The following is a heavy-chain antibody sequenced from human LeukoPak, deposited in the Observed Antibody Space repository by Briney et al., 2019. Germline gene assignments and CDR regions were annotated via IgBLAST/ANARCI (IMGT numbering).Heavy chain of an antibody. J-gene: IGHJ4*02. D-gene: IGHD1-1*01. Sequence: GGSLRLSCAASGFTVSSNYMSWVRQAPGKGLEWVSVIYSGGSTYYADSVKGRFTISRDNSKNTLYPQMSSLRAEDTAVYYCAREQNWNEDYWGQGTLVTVSS. CDR1: GFTVSSNY. CDR2: IYSGGST. V-gene: IGHV3-66*01. CDR3: AREQNWNEDY.